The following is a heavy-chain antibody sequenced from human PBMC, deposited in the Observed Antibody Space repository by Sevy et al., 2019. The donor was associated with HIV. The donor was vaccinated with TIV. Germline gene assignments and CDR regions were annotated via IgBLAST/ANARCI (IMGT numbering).Heavy chain of an antibody. CDR2: ISYDGSNK. CDR1: GFTFSSYA. CDR3: ARDRSSGWYFNNYYGMDV. D-gene: IGHD6-19*01. J-gene: IGHJ6*02. Sequence: GGSLRLSCAASGFTFSSYAMHWVRQAPGKGLEWVAVISYDGSNKYYADSVKGRFTISRDNSKNTLYLQMNSLRAEDTAVYYCARDRSSGWYFNNYYGMDVWGQGTTVTVSS. V-gene: IGHV3-30*04.